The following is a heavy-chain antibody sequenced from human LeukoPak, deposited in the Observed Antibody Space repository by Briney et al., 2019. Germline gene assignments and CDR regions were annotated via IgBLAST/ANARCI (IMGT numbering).Heavy chain of an antibody. CDR3: ARETVDYSNHGGYYYFDY. J-gene: IGHJ4*02. CDR2: IYYSGST. D-gene: IGHD4-11*01. Sequence: SQTLSLTCTVSGGSISSGDYYWSWIRQPPGKGLEWIGYIYYSGSTYYNPSLKSRVTTSVDTSKNQFSLKLSSVTAADTAVYYCARETVDYSNHGGYYYFDYWGQGTLVTVSS. CDR1: GGSISSGDYY. V-gene: IGHV4-30-4*01.